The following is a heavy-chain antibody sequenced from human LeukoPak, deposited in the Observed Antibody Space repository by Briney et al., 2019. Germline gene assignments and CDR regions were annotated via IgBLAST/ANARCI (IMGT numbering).Heavy chain of an antibody. CDR3: AKGPAVADPFDY. Sequence: SGGSLRLSCAASGFTFSSYAMSWVRQAPGQGLEWVSAISGSGGSTYYADSVKGRFTISRDNSKNTLYLQMNSLRAEDTAVYYCAKGPAVADPFDYWGQGTTVTVSS. V-gene: IGHV3-23*01. CDR1: GFTFSSYA. CDR2: ISGSGGST. D-gene: IGHD6-19*01. J-gene: IGHJ4*03.